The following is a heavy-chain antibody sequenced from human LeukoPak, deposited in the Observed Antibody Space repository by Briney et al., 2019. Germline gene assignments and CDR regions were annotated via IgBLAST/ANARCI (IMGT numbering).Heavy chain of an antibody. CDR2: INHSGST. CDR3: ARLATTAESYYYYYMDV. D-gene: IGHD1-26*01. CDR1: GGSFSGYY. V-gene: IGHV4-34*01. J-gene: IGHJ6*03. Sequence: SETLSLTCAVYGGSFSGYYWSWIRQPPGKGLEWLGEINHSGSTNYNPSLKSRVTISVDTSKNQFSLKLSSVTAADTAVYYCARLATTAESYYYYYMDVWGKGTTVTVSS.